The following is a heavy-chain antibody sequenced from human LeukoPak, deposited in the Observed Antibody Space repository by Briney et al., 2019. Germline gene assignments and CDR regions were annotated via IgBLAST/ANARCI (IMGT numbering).Heavy chain of an antibody. Sequence: ASVKVSCKASGYTFTGYYMHWVRQAPGQGREWMGWINPNSGGTNYAQKFQGRVTMTRDTPISTAYMELSRLRSDDTAVYYCASGLLWFGAHYYYGMDVWGQGTTVTVSS. J-gene: IGHJ6*02. D-gene: IGHD3-10*01. CDR3: ASGLLWFGAHYYYGMDV. CDR1: GYTFTGYY. CDR2: INPNSGGT. V-gene: IGHV1-2*02.